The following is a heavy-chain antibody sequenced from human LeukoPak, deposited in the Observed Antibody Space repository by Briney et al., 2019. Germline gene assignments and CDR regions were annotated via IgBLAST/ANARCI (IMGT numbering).Heavy chain of an antibody. CDR2: IKSDGTT. Sequence: GGSLRFSCAASGFTFSMYWMHWVRQPPGKGLVWVSRIKSDGTTDYADSVKGRFTISRDNAKNTVSLQMNSLRPEDTGVYYCTRAPSEIGGYYPEYFRHWGQGTLVTVSS. D-gene: IGHD3-22*01. V-gene: IGHV3-74*01. CDR1: GFTFSMYW. CDR3: TRAPSEIGGYYPEYFRH. J-gene: IGHJ1*01.